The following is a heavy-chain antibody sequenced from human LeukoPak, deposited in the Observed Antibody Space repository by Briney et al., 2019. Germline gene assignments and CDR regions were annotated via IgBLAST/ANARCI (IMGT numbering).Heavy chain of an antibody. D-gene: IGHD3-10*01. Sequence: GGSLRLSCAASGFTFSSYGVHWVRQAPGKGLEWVAVISYDGSNKYYADSVKGRFTISRDNSKNTLYLQMNSLRAEDTAVYYCARDPTIYGSGSPWYFDYWGQGTLVTVSS. CDR2: ISYDGSNK. V-gene: IGHV3-30*03. CDR3: ARDPTIYGSGSPWYFDY. J-gene: IGHJ4*02. CDR1: GFTFSSYG.